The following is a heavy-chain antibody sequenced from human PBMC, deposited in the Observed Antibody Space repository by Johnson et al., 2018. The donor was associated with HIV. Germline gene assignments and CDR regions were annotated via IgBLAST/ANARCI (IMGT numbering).Heavy chain of an antibody. CDR1: GFTFDDYA. J-gene: IGHJ3*01. CDR3: AKDRHSSHYSPDYGFDV. Sequence: VQLVESGGGLGQPGRSLRLSCAASGFTFDDYAMHWVRQAPGKGLEWVSGISWNSGSIGYVDSVKGRFTISRDNTKNSLYLQMNSLRIEDTALYYCAKDRHSSHYSPDYGFDVWGQGTLVTVSS. V-gene: IGHV3-9*01. CDR2: ISWNSGSI. D-gene: IGHD3-22*01.